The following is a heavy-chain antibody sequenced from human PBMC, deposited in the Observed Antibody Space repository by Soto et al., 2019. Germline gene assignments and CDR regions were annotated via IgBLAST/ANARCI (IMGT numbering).Heavy chain of an antibody. D-gene: IGHD1-1*01. CDR2: ILPMFSTG. J-gene: IGHJ4*02. Sequence: QVQLVQSGAEVKKPGSSVKVSCKAAGGTFRRDAFSWVRQAPGQGLEWMGGILPMFSTGNYAQRFQDRVTITAYESTSTVYMELSSLRTEDTAMYYCARDYTTWGQGTLVTVSS. V-gene: IGHV1-69*01. CDR1: GGTFRRDA. CDR3: ARDYTT.